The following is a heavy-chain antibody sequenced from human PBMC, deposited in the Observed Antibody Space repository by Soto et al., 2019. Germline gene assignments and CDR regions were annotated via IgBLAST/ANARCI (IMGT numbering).Heavy chain of an antibody. D-gene: IGHD6-13*01. CDR2: ISYDGSNK. CDR1: GFTFSSYA. Sequence: QVQLVESGGGVVQPGRSLRLSCAASGFTFSSYAMHWVRQAPGKGLEWVAVISYDGSNKYYADSVKGRFTISRDNSKNTXXLQMNSLRAEDTAVYYCARDGYSSSWFHYYYGMDVWGQGTTVTVSS. V-gene: IGHV3-30-3*01. CDR3: ARDGYSSSWFHYYYGMDV. J-gene: IGHJ6*02.